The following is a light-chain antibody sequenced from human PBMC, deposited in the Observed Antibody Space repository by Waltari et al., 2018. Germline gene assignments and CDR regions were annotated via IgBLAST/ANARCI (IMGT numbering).Light chain of an antibody. CDR3: NSYTNNSTYV. J-gene: IGLJ1*01. CDR1: SSDAGGNTY. V-gene: IGLV2-14*01. Sequence: QSALTQPASVSGSPGQSITISCTGTSSDAGGNTYFSWYQQHPGKAPKLMIYDVSKRPSGVSNRFSGSKSGNTASLTISGLQAEDEADYYCNSYTNNSTYVFGTGTKVTVL. CDR2: DVS.